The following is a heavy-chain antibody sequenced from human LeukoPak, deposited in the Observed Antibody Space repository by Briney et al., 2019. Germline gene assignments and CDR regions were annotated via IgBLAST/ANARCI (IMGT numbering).Heavy chain of an antibody. V-gene: IGHV3-48*01. CDR1: GFTFSSYS. D-gene: IGHD4-17*01. Sequence: GGSLRLSCAASGFTFSSYSMNWVRQAPGKGLEWVSYISSSSSTIYYADSVKGRFTISRDNAKNSLYLQMNSLRAEDTAVYCCARGVPVTFYYYYYYGMDVWGQGTTVTVSS. CDR3: ARGVPVTFYYYYYYGMDV. J-gene: IGHJ6*02. CDR2: ISSSSSTI.